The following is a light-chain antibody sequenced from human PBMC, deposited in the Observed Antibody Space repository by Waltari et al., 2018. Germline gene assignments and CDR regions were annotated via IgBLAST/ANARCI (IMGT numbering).Light chain of an antibody. CDR3: SSYAGSNNFGV. CDR2: EVS. Sequence: QSALTQPPSASGSPGQSVTISCTGTSSDVGGYNYVSWYQQHPGKAPKLMIYEVSKRPSGGPALFSGSKSGNTASLTVSGLQAEDEADYYCSSYAGSNNFGVFGGGTKLTVL. J-gene: IGLJ2*01. CDR1: SSDVGGYNY. V-gene: IGLV2-8*01.